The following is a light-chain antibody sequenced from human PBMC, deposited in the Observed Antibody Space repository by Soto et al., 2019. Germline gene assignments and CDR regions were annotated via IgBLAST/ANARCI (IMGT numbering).Light chain of an antibody. Sequence: EIVLTQSPATLSLSPGEIATLSFSASQSVVTSLALYQQKPGQAPRLLIYGASNRATGIPDRFSGSGSGTDFTLTISKLEPEDFAVYHCQQYGGSPRTFGQGTKVDIK. CDR3: QQYGGSPRT. J-gene: IGKJ1*01. CDR2: GAS. V-gene: IGKV3-20*01. CDR1: QSVVTS.